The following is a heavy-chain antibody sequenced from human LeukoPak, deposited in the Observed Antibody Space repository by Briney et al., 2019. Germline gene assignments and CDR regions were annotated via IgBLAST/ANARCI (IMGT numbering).Heavy chain of an antibody. Sequence: SETLSLTCAVYGGSFSGYYWSWIRQPPGKGLEWIGYIYHSGSTYYNPSLKSRVTISVDRSKNQFSLKLSSVTAADTAVYYCARSDSYGDYKDAFDIWGQGTMVTVSS. D-gene: IGHD4-17*01. V-gene: IGHV4-30-2*01. CDR1: GGSFSGYY. J-gene: IGHJ3*02. CDR2: IYHSGST. CDR3: ARSDSYGDYKDAFDI.